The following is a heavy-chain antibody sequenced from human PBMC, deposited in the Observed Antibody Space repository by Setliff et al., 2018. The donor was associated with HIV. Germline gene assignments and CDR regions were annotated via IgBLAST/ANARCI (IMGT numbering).Heavy chain of an antibody. Sequence: SETLSLTCTVSGGSISSSSYYWGWIRQPPGKGLEWFGSVYYSGTTYYNASLESRVTISVDTSKNQFSLKLSSVTAADTAVYYCASAYGSGSYPGGWGQGTLVTVSS. D-gene: IGHD3-10*01. CDR3: ASAYGSGSYPGG. CDR2: VYYSGTT. J-gene: IGHJ4*02. CDR1: GGSISSSSYY. V-gene: IGHV4-39*07.